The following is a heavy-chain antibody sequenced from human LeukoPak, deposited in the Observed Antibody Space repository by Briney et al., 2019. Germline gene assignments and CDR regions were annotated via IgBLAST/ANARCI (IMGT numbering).Heavy chain of an antibody. CDR1: GFTVSSNY. D-gene: IGHD3-16*02. V-gene: IGHV3-53*01. Sequence: PGGSLRLSCAASGFTVSSNYMSWVRQAPGKGLEWVSVIYSGGSTYYADSVKGRFTISRDNSKNTLYLQMNSLRAEDTAVYYCARAPRTYDYVWGSYRPLHLDYWGQGTLVTVSS. J-gene: IGHJ4*02. CDR3: ARAPRTYDYVWGSYRPLHLDY. CDR2: IYSGGST.